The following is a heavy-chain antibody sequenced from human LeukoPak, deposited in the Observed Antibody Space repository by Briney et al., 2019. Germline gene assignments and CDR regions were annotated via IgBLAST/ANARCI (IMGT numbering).Heavy chain of an antibody. CDR2: IYYSGST. J-gene: IGHJ4*02. CDR1: GGSISSSSYY. V-gene: IGHV4-39*01. D-gene: IGHD3-9*01. CDR3: ARLLVMGYCFDY. Sequence: SKTLSLTCTVSGGSISSSSYYWGWIRQPPGKGLEWIGSIYYSGSTYYNPSLKSRVTISVDTSKNQFSLKLSSVTAADTAVYYCARLLVMGYCFDYWGQGTLVTVSS.